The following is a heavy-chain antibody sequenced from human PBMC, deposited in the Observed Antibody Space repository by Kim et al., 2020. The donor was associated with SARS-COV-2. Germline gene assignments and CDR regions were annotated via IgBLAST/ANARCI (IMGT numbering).Heavy chain of an antibody. J-gene: IGHJ4*02. V-gene: IGHV4-31*03. CDR1: GGSFSSGGYD. Sequence: SETLSLTCTVSGGSFSSGGYDWSWLRQHPGKGLEWIGYIYYSGSTDDTPSVKRRVPISVDTSKHQFSLKLSTVTDAATAAYYGAREETGYFDDWGQGTL. CDR2: IYYSGST. CDR3: AREETGYFDD.